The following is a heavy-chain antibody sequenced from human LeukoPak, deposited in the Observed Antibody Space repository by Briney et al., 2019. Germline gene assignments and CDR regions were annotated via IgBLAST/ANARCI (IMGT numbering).Heavy chain of an antibody. CDR3: ARGYGIAET. Sequence: SETLSLTCTVSGGSISSYYWSWIRQPPGKGLEWIGYIYYSGSTNYNPSLKSRVTISVDTSKNQFSLKLSSVTAADTAVYYCARGYGIAETWGQGTLVTVSS. CDR1: GGSISSYY. CDR2: IYYSGST. D-gene: IGHD6-13*01. J-gene: IGHJ5*02. V-gene: IGHV4-59*01.